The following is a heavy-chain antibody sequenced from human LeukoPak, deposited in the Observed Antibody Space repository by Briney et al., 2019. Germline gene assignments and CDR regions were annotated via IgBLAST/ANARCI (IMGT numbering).Heavy chain of an antibody. CDR1: GDSISTTGYF. D-gene: IGHD1-14*01. CDR3: AGTGIRNWFDP. CDR2: IFKNGNT. V-gene: IGHV4-39*01. J-gene: IGHJ5*02. Sequence: SETLSLTCSVFGDSISTTGYFWVWIRQSPGRGLEWIGSIFKNGNTFYNMSLKSRVTISVDTSKNEFYLNLASVTAAGTAVYFCAGTGIRNWFDPWGQGILVTVSS.